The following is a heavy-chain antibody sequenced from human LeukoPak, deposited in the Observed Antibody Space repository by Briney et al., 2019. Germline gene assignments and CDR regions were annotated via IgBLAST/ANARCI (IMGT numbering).Heavy chain of an antibody. CDR3: ASLKNVDFFDY. CDR1: GGSFSSSSYY. J-gene: IGHJ4*02. CDR2: IYYSGST. V-gene: IGHV4-39*01. Sequence: PSETLSLTCTVSGGSFSSSSYYWGWIRQPPGKGLEWIGSIYYSGSTYYNPSLKSRVTISVDTSKNQFSLKLSSVTATDTAVYYCASLKNVDFFDYWGQGTLVTVSS. D-gene: IGHD1-1*01.